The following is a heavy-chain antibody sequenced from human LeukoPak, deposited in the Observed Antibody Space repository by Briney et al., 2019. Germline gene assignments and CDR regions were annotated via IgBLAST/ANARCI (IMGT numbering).Heavy chain of an antibody. V-gene: IGHV4-34*01. Sequence: PSETLSLTCAVYGVSFSGYYWSRVRQPPGKGLEWLGEINHSGSTNYNPSLKSRVTISVDTSKNQFSLKLSSVTAADTAVYYCASRGGGYDPRVQNDYWGQGTLVTVSS. CDR3: ASRGGGYDPRVQNDY. CDR2: INHSGST. J-gene: IGHJ4*02. D-gene: IGHD5-12*01. CDR1: GVSFSGYY.